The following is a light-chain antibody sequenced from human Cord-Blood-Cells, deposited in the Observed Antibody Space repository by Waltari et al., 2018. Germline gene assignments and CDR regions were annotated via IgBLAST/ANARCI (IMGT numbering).Light chain of an antibody. CDR3: QQYYSTPWT. CDR1: QSVLYSSNNKNY. Sequence: DIVMTQSPDSLAVSLGERDTINCKSSQSVLYSSNNKNYLAWCQQKPGQPPKLLIYWASTRESGVPERCSGSGSWTDFTLTISSLQAEDVAVYYCQQYYSTPWTFGQGTKVEIK. J-gene: IGKJ1*01. V-gene: IGKV4-1*01. CDR2: WAS.